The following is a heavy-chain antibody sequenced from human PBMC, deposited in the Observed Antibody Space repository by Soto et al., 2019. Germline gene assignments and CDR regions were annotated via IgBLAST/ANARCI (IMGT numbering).Heavy chain of an antibody. Sequence: SETLSLTCTVSGGSISSYYCSWIGQPPGKGLEWIGYIYYSGSTNYNPSLKSRVTISVDTSKNQFSLKLSSVTAADTAVYYCARGCGPKNYYYYGMDVWGQGTTVTVYS. J-gene: IGHJ6*02. V-gene: IGHV4-59*01. D-gene: IGHD1-26*01. CDR1: GGSISSYY. CDR3: ARGCGPKNYYYYGMDV. CDR2: IYYSGST.